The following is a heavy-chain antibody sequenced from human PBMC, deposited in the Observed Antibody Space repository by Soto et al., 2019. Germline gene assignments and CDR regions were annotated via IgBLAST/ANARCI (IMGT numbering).Heavy chain of an antibody. CDR3: AREMPTRGMDV. D-gene: IGHD2-2*01. V-gene: IGHV1-18*01. CDR2: ISAYNGDT. CDR1: GYTFTNHG. J-gene: IGHJ6*02. Sequence: ASVKVSCKASGYTFTNHGISWMRQAPGQGLEWMGWISAYNGDTKYAQNFQGRVTMTTDSSTSTAYMELRSLRSEDTAVYYCAREMPTRGMDVWGQGTTVTVSS.